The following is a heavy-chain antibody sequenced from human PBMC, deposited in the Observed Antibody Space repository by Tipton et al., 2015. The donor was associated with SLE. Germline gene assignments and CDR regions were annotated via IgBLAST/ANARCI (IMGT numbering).Heavy chain of an antibody. CDR3: ARDARGSSHFDY. CDR2: IKQDGSEK. Sequence: SLRLSCAASGFTFSRHWMTWVRQAPGKGLEWVANIKQDGSEKYYADSVKGRFTISRDNFKNTLYLQMNSLRAEDTAVYYCARDARGSSHFDYWGQGTLVTVSS. D-gene: IGHD2-15*01. V-gene: IGHV3-7*01. CDR1: GFTFSRHW. J-gene: IGHJ4*02.